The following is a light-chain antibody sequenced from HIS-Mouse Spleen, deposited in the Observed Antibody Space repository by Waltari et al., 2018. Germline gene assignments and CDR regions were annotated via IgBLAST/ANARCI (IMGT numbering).Light chain of an antibody. CDR1: ALPKKY. CDR2: EES. CDR3: YSTDSSGNHRV. Sequence: SYELTQPPSVSVSPGQTARITCSGDALPKKYAYWYQQKSGQAPVLVSYEESKRPSGIPERFSGSISGTMATLTISGAQVEDEADYYCYSTDSSGNHRVFGGGTKLTVL. V-gene: IGLV3-10*01. J-gene: IGLJ2*01.